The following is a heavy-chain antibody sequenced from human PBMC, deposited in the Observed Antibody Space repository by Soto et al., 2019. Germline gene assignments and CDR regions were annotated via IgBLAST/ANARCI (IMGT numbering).Heavy chain of an antibody. Sequence: ASVKVSCKASGYTFTNYFIHWVRQAPGQGLEWMGWINPNSGVTSYAQKLQGRVTMTRDTSITTASMELSRLTSDDTAVYYCAREPRYSSFYDYWGQGTLVTVSS. V-gene: IGHV1-2*02. J-gene: IGHJ4*02. CDR3: AREPRYSSFYDY. CDR1: GYTFTNYF. D-gene: IGHD5-18*01. CDR2: INPNSGVT.